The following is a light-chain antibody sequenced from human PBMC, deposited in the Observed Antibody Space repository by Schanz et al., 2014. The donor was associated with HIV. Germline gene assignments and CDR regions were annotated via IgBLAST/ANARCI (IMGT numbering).Light chain of an antibody. J-gene: IGKJ2*01. V-gene: IGKV1-5*03. CDR3: LQYNDDVYT. Sequence: DIQMTQSPSTLSASIGDRVTITCRASQDIRARLAWYQQKPGKAPNLLIYKASSLESGVPSRFSGSGSGTDFTLTISSLQPDDFATYYCLQYNDDVYTFGQGTKLEIK. CDR1: QDIRAR. CDR2: KAS.